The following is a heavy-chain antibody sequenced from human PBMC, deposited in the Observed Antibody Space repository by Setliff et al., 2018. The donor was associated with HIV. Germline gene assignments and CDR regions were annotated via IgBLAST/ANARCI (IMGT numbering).Heavy chain of an antibody. D-gene: IGHD6-13*01. V-gene: IGHV1-46*01. Sequence: ASVKVSCKASGYTFTSCLMHWVRQAPGQGLEYMGIINPSDGTTDYTQKFQDRVTMTSDTSTSTVYMELRSLRSEDTAIYYCVKEYHTTATDTRVANYFDYWGQGTLVTVSS. CDR2: INPSDGTT. CDR3: VKEYHTTATDTRVANYFDY. CDR1: GYTFTSCL. J-gene: IGHJ4*02.